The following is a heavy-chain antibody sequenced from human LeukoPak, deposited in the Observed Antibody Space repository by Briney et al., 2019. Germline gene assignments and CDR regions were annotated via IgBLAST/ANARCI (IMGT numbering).Heavy chain of an antibody. CDR1: GYTFTSYY. V-gene: IGHV1-46*01. CDR2: INPSGGST. J-gene: IGHJ1*01. CDR3: AGAGSDEYFQH. Sequence: GASVKVSSKASGYTFTSYYMHWVRQAPGQGLEWMGIINPSGGSTSYAQKFQGRVTMTRDTSTSTVYMELSSLRSEDTAVYYCAGAGSDEYFQHRGQGTLVTVSS.